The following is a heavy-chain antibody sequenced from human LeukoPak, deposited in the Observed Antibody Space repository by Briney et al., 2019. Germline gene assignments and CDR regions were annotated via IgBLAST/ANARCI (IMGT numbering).Heavy chain of an antibody. D-gene: IGHD6-6*01. CDR2: ISGDGTFI. J-gene: IGHJ4*02. CDR3: ASVDGSSLSRARFDY. CDR1: GFTFTNYA. V-gene: IGHV3-23*01. Sequence: GGSLRLSCAASGFTFTNYAVNWVRQAPGKGLEWVSAISGDGTFIYYAESVKGRFTISRDNSKSTGYLQMNSLRAEDTAIYYCASVDGSSLSRARFDYWGPGTLVTVSS.